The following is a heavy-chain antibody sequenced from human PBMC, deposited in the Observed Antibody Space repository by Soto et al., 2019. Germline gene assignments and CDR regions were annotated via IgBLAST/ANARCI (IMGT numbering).Heavy chain of an antibody. V-gene: IGHV2-5*02. Sequence: QITLRESGPTLVKPTQTLALTCTFSGFSLSTSGVGVGWIRQPPGKALEWLGIIYWDDSKYYSPSLKSRLSITKDTSKNQVVLTLTNMDPVDTATYYCARRMYFDYWGPGTLVTVSS. CDR1: GFSLSTSGVG. CDR3: ARRMYFDY. CDR2: IYWDDSK. J-gene: IGHJ4*02.